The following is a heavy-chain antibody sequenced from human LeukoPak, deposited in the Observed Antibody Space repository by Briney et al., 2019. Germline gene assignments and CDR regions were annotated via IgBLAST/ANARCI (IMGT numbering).Heavy chain of an antibody. Sequence: ASVKVSCKASGYTFTGYYMHWVRQAPGQGLERMGWINPNSGGTNYAQKFQGRVTMTRDTSISTAYMELSRLRSDDTAVYYCARAAGSGSYLYYFDYWGQGTLVTVSS. CDR2: INPNSGGT. CDR3: ARAAGSGSYLYYFDY. D-gene: IGHD3-10*01. J-gene: IGHJ4*02. CDR1: GYTFTGYY. V-gene: IGHV1-2*02.